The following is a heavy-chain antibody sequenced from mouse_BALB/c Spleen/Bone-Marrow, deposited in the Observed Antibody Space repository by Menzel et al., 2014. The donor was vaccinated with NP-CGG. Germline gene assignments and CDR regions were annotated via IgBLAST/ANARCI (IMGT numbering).Heavy chain of an antibody. CDR2: IYPSDSYT. D-gene: IGHD3-3*01. J-gene: IGHJ4*01. CDR1: GYTFTRYW. Sequence: QVQLQQSGAEPVRPGASEKPSCKPSGYTFTRYWLNWVKQWPGKGLEWIGNIYPSDSYTNYNQKFKDKATLIQDKSSSTAYMQLSSPTSEDSASYYCARRGTGSAMDYWGQGTSVTVSS. V-gene: IGHV1S126*01. CDR3: ARRGTGSAMDY.